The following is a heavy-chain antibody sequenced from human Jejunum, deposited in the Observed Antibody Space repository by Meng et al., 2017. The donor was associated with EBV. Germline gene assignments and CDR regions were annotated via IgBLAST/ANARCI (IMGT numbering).Heavy chain of an antibody. V-gene: IGHV3-23*01. Sequence: VQLWGSGGALRQPWGSLRLSCAASGFTFSSSARSWVRQAPGKGLEWVSSIGGSGGATYYADSVKGRFTISRDNSKSTLYLQMNSLRAEDTAVYYCAKLTRAWGQGTLVTVSS. J-gene: IGHJ5*02. CDR1: GFTFSSSA. CDR3: AKLTRA. D-gene: IGHD1/OR15-1a*01. CDR2: IGGSGGAT.